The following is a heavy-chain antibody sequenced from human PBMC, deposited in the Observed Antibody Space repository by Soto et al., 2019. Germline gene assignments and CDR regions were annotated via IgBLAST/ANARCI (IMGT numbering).Heavy chain of an antibody. D-gene: IGHD3-22*01. CDR3: VKDDGGYPSTAPH. CDR2: ISGSGDRT. CDR1: GITISNYP. Sequence: PGGSLRLSCAASGITISNYPMSWVSQAPGKGLDWVSGISGSGDRTYYADSAKGRFTISKDISRNSLSLQLDSLGVEDTAVYFCVKDDGGYPSTAPHWGQGTLVTVS. J-gene: IGHJ4*02. V-gene: IGHV3-23*01.